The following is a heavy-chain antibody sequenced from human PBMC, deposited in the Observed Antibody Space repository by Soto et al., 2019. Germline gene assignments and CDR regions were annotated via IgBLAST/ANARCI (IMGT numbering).Heavy chain of an antibody. J-gene: IGHJ4*02. D-gene: IGHD1-1*01. Sequence: QVHLVQSGAEVKKPGASVKVSCKGSGYGFTTYGITWVRQAPGQGLEWMAWISAHNGNTNYAQKLQGRVTVTRDTSTSTAYMELRGRRSDDPAVYYCARGRYGDYWGQGALVTVSS. CDR1: GYGFTTYG. CDR2: ISAHNGNT. V-gene: IGHV1-18*01. CDR3: ARGRYGDY.